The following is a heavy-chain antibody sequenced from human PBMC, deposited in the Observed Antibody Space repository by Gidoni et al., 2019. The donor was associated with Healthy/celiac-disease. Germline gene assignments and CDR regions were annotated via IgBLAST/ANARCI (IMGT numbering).Heavy chain of an antibody. D-gene: IGHD4-17*01. CDR2: ISSSSSTI. V-gene: IGHV3-48*01. J-gene: IGHJ4*02. CDR3: ARAGGLRITVDFDY. CDR1: GFPFSSYS. Sequence: EVQLVESGGGLVQPGGSLRLSCAASGFPFSSYSMNWVRQAPGKGLEWVSYISSSSSTIYYADSVKGRFTISRDNAKNSLYLQMNSLRAEDTAVYYCARAGGLRITVDFDYWGQGTLVTVSS.